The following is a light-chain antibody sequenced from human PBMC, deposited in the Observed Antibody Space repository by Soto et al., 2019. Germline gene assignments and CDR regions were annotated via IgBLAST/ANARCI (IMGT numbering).Light chain of an antibody. CDR2: DAS. CDR3: QQDLRPPHT. Sequence: HITQYPATLSASLGDTVSLTGPASQSVSSCLAWYQQKPGKAPGLLIYDASTLESGVPSPFSGSGSGTEFTLTISSLQPDDVATYFCQQDLRPPHTLGHGTKVDIK. V-gene: IGKV1-5*01. J-gene: IGKJ3*01. CDR1: QSVSSC.